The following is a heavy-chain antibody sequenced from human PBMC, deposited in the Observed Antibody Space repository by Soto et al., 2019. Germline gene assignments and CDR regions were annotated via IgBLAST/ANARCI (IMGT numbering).Heavy chain of an antibody. CDR3: ARGSGTMDV. V-gene: IGHV5-51*01. J-gene: IGHJ6*02. Sequence: GESLKISCTGSGYRFTDYWIAWVRQMPGKGLEWMGIFYPDDSYTRYSPSFQGQVTISADKSISVAYLQWSSLRASDTAMYYCARGSGTMDVWGQGTTVTVSS. CDR2: FYPDDSYT. CDR1: GYRFTDYW.